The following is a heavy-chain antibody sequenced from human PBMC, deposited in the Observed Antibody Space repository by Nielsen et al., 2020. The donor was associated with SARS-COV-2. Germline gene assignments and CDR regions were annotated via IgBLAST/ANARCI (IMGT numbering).Heavy chain of an antibody. CDR3: ARMYRSGSYSLAYYYYGMDV. D-gene: IGHD3-10*01. Sequence: GGSLRLSCAASGFTFSSYSMNWVRQAPGKGLECVSYISSSSSTIYYADSVKGRFTISRDNAKNSLYLQMNSLRDEDTAVYYCARMYRSGSYSLAYYYYGMDVWGQGTTVTVSS. CDR1: GFTFSSYS. CDR2: ISSSSSTI. J-gene: IGHJ6*02. V-gene: IGHV3-48*02.